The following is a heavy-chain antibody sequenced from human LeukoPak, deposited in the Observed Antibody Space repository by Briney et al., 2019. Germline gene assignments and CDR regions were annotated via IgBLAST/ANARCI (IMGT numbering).Heavy chain of an antibody. CDR2: IYPPTGGT. Sequence: ASVKVSCKPSGYTFTAYHVHWVRQAPGQGLEFMGLIYPPTGGTVLAEKFQGRVIMTRDTSITTAYMELSGLNFDDTAVYYCVRENWYYDHWGQGTLVTVSS. V-gene: IGHV1-2*02. J-gene: IGHJ4*02. CDR3: VRENWYYDH. D-gene: IGHD3-16*01. CDR1: GYTFTAYH.